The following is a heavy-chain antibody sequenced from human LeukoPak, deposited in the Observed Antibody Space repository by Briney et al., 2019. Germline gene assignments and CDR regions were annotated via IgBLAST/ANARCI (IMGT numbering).Heavy chain of an antibody. CDR2: IHYSGSV. CDR1: GGSFSGDY. Sequence: PSETLSLTCAVYGGSFSGDYWTWIRQPPGKGLEGIGTIHYSGSVTYNPSLETRVTISVDTSKNQFSLRINSVTAADTAVYYCARGQWFRAFWSRGTPVTVSS. V-gene: IGHV4-34*01. D-gene: IGHD3-10*01. J-gene: IGHJ4*02. CDR3: ARGQWFRAF.